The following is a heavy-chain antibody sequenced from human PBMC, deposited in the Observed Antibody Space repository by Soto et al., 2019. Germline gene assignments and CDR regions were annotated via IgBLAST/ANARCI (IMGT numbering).Heavy chain of an antibody. CDR3: ARTTMVRGVISVNYYGMDV. Sequence: GESLMISCKGSGYSFTSYWISWVRQMPGKGLEWMGRIDPSDSYTNYSPSFQGHVTISADKSISTAYLQWSSQKASDTAMYYCARTTMVRGVISVNYYGMDVWGQGTTVTV. V-gene: IGHV5-10-1*01. CDR2: IDPSDSYT. CDR1: GYSFTSYW. J-gene: IGHJ6*02. D-gene: IGHD3-10*01.